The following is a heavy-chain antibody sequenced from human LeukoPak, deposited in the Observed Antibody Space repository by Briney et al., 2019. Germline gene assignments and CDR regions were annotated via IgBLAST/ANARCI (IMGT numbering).Heavy chain of an antibody. V-gene: IGHV4-39*01. Sequence: SETLSLTCTVSGGSISSSSYYWGWIRQPPGKGLERIGSIYYSGSTYYNPSLKSRVTISVDTSKNQFSLKLSSVTAADTAVYYCARSKILRYFDWLLLDYWGQGILVTVSS. D-gene: IGHD3-9*01. CDR1: GGSISSSSYY. CDR3: ARSKILRYFDWLLLDY. CDR2: IYYSGST. J-gene: IGHJ4*02.